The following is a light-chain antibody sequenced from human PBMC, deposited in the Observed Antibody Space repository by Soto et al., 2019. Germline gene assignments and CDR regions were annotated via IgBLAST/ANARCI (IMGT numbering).Light chain of an antibody. Sequence: QSVLTQSPSASASLGASVKLTCTLSSGHNSYAIAWHQQQPEKGPRYLMKVNSDGSHSKGDGIPDRFSGSSSGAERYLTISSLQSEDEADYYCQTWSTDIRVFGGETKLTVL. CDR2: VNSDGSH. V-gene: IGLV4-69*01. J-gene: IGLJ3*02. CDR1: SGHNSYA. CDR3: QTWSTDIRV.